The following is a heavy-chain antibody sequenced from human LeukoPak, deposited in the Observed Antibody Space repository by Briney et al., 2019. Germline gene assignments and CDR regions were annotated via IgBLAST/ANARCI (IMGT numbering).Heavy chain of an antibody. Sequence: ASVTVSCKASGYTFTSYDINWVRQAAGQGLEWMGWMNPNSGNTDYAQKFQGRVTITRNTSIRTAYMELSSLRSEDTAVYYCARGGGSCSSTSCYSIYYYYYYMDVWGKGTTVTVSS. J-gene: IGHJ6*03. CDR3: ARGGGSCSSTSCYSIYYYYYYMDV. CDR2: MNPNSGNT. CDR1: GYTFTSYD. V-gene: IGHV1-8*01. D-gene: IGHD2-2*01.